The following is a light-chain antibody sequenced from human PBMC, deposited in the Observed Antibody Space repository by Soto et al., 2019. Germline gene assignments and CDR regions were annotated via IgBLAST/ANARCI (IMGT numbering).Light chain of an antibody. CDR2: AAS. V-gene: IGKV1-39*01. J-gene: IGKJ2*01. Sequence: DIQMTQSPSSLSASVGDRITITYRASQDISRYLNWYQQKPGKAPQLLIFAASSLQSGVPSRFSGSGSGTDFTLTITSLQPVDFATYYCQQTYSTPPNTFGQGTRLEIK. CDR1: QDISRY. CDR3: QQTYSTPPNT.